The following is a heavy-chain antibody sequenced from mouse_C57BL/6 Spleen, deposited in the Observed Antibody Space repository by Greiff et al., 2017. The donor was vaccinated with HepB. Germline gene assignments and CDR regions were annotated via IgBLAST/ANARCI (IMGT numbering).Heavy chain of an antibody. D-gene: IGHD1-1*01. J-gene: IGHJ4*01. CDR3: AGNHGRRSTPMGR. V-gene: IGHV1-81*01. CDR2: IYPRSGNT. CDR1: GYTFTSYG. Sequence: QVQLQQSGAELARPGASVKLSCKASGYTFTSYGISGVKRRTGQGLEWIGEIYPRSGNTYYNEKFKGKATLTADKSSSTAYMELRSLTSEDSAVYFCAGNHGRRSTPMGRWGEGTPATVSS.